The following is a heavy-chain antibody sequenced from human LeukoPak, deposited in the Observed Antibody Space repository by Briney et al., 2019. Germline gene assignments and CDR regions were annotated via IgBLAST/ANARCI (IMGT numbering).Heavy chain of an antibody. V-gene: IGHV4-59*12. CDR2: IYHSGST. CDR1: GGSISSYY. CDR3: AREPDYGDNEGAFDI. J-gene: IGHJ3*02. Sequence: SETLSLTCTVSGGSISSYYWSWIRQPPGKGLEWIGEIYHSGSTNYNPSLKSRVTISVDKSKNQFSLKLSSVTAADTAVYYCAREPDYGDNEGAFDIWGQGTMVTVSS. D-gene: IGHD4-17*01.